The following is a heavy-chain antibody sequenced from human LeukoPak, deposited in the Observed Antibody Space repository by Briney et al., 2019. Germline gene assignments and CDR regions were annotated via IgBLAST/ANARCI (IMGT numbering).Heavy chain of an antibody. D-gene: IGHD4-23*01. CDR3: ARLTTVVTYFDY. CDR1: GFVFSSYE. J-gene: IGHJ4*02. Sequence: GGSLRLSCAASGFVFSSYEKNWVRQAPGKGLEWVSYISSSGSTIYYADSVKGRFTISRDNAKNSLLLHMNSLRAEDTAVYYCARLTTVVTYFDYWGQGTLVTVSS. V-gene: IGHV3-48*03. CDR2: ISSSGSTI.